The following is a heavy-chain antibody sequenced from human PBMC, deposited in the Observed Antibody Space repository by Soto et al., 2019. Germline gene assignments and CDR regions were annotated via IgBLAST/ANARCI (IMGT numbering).Heavy chain of an antibody. D-gene: IGHD3-10*01. Sequence: SETLSLTCTVSGGSISSGGYYWSWIRQHPGKGLEWIGYIYYSGSTYYNPSLKSRVTISVDTSKNQISLKLSSVTAAYTAVYYCAREMVRGVIRFGVDYWGQGTLVTVSS. CDR1: GGSISSGGYY. J-gene: IGHJ4*02. CDR2: IYYSGST. CDR3: AREMVRGVIRFGVDY. V-gene: IGHV4-31*03.